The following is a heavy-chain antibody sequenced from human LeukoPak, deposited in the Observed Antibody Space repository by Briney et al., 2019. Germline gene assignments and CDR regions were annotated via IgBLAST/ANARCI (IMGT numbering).Heavy chain of an antibody. V-gene: IGHV3-15*01. J-gene: IGHJ5*02. CDR1: GFTFSNAL. CDR2: IKSKTDGGTT. D-gene: IGHD2-21*02. CDR3: TTDKLAYCGGDCYFSWFDP. Sequence: PGWSLRLSCAASGFTFSNALMSWVRQAPGKGLEWVDRIKSKTDGGTTDYAAPVKGRFTISRDDSKNTLYLQMNSLKTEDTAVYYCTTDKLAYCGGDCYFSWFDPWGQGTLVTVSS.